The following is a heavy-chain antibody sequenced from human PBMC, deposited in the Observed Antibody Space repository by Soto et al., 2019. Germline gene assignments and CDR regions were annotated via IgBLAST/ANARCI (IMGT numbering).Heavy chain of an antibody. D-gene: IGHD5-18*01. Sequence: GGSLRLSCAASGFTVSNNYMTWVRQAPGKGLEWVSLIYSSGSTYYADSVKGRFTISRDNFKNTLYLQMNSLRAEDTAVYYCARGYSYTQPVFDYWGLGTLVTVS. CDR3: ARGYSYTQPVFDY. J-gene: IGHJ4*02. V-gene: IGHV3-53*01. CDR2: IYSSGST. CDR1: GFTVSNNY.